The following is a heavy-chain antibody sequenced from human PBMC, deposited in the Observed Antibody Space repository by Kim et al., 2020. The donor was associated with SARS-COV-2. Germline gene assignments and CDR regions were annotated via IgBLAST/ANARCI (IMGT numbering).Heavy chain of an antibody. Sequence: SETLSLTCTVSGGSISSYYWSWIRQPPGKGLEWIGYIYYSGSTNYNPSLKSRVTISVDTSKNQFSLKLSSVTAADTAVYYCARDISAQFSGWYRDWGQGTLVTVSS. CDR2: IYYSGST. V-gene: IGHV4-59*01. CDR1: GGSISSYY. J-gene: IGHJ4*02. D-gene: IGHD6-19*01. CDR3: ARDISAQFSGWYRD.